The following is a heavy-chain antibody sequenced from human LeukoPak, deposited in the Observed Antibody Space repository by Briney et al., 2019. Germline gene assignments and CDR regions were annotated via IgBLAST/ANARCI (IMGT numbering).Heavy chain of an antibody. CDR1: GFTFSSYA. Sequence: GGSLRLSCAASGFTFSSYAMSWVRQAPGKGLEWVSAISGSGGSTYYADSVKGRFTISRDNSKNTLYLQMNSLRAEDTAVYYCAKDSRPTGCCSGGSCAYFDYWGQGTLVAVSS. V-gene: IGHV3-23*01. CDR2: ISGSGGST. D-gene: IGHD2-15*01. CDR3: AKDSRPTGCCSGGSCAYFDY. J-gene: IGHJ4*02.